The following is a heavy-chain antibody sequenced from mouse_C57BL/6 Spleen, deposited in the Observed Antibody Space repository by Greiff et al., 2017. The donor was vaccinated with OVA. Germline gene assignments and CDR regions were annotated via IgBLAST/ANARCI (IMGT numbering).Heavy chain of an antibody. D-gene: IGHD2-5*01. V-gene: IGHV1-82*01. Sequence: QVQLQQSGPELVKPGASVKISCKASGYAFSSSWMNWVKQRPGKGLEWIGRIYPGDGDTNYNGKFKGKATLTADKSSSTAYMQLSSLTSEDSAVYFCAGYSNFAYWGQGTLVTVSA. CDR2: IYPGDGDT. J-gene: IGHJ3*01. CDR1: GYAFSSSW. CDR3: AGYSNFAY.